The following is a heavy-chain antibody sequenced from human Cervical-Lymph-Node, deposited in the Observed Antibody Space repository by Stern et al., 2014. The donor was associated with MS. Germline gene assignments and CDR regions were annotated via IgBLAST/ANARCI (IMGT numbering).Heavy chain of an antibody. V-gene: IGHV4-31*03. CDR1: GDSIPSGGHY. CDR2: IYNSGAA. J-gene: IGHJ5*02. CDR3: ASRWSGTYYGQNWFDP. D-gene: IGHD1-26*01. Sequence: QVQLQESGPGLVKPSQTLSLTCTVSGDSIPSGGHYWSWFRQHPGKGLEWIGYIYNSGAAFYNPSLKGRVTISLDTSKNQFSLQLSSVTAADTAIYYCASRWSGTYYGQNWFDPWGQGILVTVST.